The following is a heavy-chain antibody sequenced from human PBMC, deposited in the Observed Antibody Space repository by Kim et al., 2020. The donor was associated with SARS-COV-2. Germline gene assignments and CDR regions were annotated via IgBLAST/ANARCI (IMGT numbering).Heavy chain of an antibody. D-gene: IGHD3-16*01. CDR3: AKDGGEAVGSAMDG. V-gene: IGHV3-33*06. Sequence: ADSVKGRFTISRDDSKNTLYLQMNSLRAEDTATYYCAKDGGEAVGSAMDGWGQGTMVTVSS. J-gene: IGHJ6*02.